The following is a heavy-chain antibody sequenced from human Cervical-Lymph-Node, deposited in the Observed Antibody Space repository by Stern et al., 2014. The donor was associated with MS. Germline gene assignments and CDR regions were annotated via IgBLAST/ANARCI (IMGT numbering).Heavy chain of an antibody. J-gene: IGHJ5*02. CDR1: GFSLNTSGVG. CDR3: AHRGGSGNRIDP. V-gene: IGHV2-5*02. Sequence: QITLKESGPTLVNPTQSLTLSCTFSGFSLNTSGVGVGWIRQPTGKALEWLASIYWDDDKRYSPSLKSRLTITKDASKDQVVHTVTNMDPVDTATYYCAHRGGSGNRIDPWGQGTLVTVSS. CDR2: IYWDDDK. D-gene: IGHD3-10*01.